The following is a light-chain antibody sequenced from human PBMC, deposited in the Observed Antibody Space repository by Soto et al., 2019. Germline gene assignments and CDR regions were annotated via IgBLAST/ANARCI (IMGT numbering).Light chain of an antibody. Sequence: EIVLTQSPGTLSLSPGERATLSCRASQRVSSSYLAWYQQKPGQAPRLLIFGASSRATGISDRFSGSGSGTDFTLSISRLQPEDFAVYYCQQYGSSPRTFGQGTKV. J-gene: IGKJ1*01. CDR1: QRVSSSY. V-gene: IGKV3-20*01. CDR2: GAS. CDR3: QQYGSSPRT.